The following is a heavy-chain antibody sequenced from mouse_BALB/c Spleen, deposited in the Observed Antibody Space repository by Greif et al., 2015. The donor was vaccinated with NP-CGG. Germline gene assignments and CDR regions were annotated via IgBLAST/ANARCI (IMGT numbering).Heavy chain of an antibody. V-gene: IGHV7-3*02. CDR1: GFTFTDYY. J-gene: IGHJ3*01. D-gene: IGHD2-1*01. Sequence: DVKLVESGGGLVQPGGSLRLSCATSGFTFTDYYMSWVRQPPGKALEWLGFIRNKANGYTTEYSASVKGRFTISRDNSQSILYLQMNTLRAEDSATYYCARDSNSRNYWFAYWGQGTLVTVSA. CDR2: IRNKANGYTT. CDR3: ARDSNSRNYWFAY.